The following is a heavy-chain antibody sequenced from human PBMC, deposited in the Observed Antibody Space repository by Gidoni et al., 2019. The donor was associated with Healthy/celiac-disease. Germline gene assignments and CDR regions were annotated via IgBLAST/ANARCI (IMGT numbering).Heavy chain of an antibody. CDR2: INAGNGNT. V-gene: IGHV1-3*01. CDR1: GYTCTSYA. D-gene: IGHD3-10*01. J-gene: IGHJ3*02. Sequence: QVQLVQSGAEVKKPGASVKVSCKASGYTCTSYAMHWVRQAPGQRLEWMGWINAGNGNTKYSQKFQGRVTITRDTSASTAYMELSSLRSEDTAVYYCARAYGGLDAFDIWGQGTMVTVSS. CDR3: ARAYGGLDAFDI.